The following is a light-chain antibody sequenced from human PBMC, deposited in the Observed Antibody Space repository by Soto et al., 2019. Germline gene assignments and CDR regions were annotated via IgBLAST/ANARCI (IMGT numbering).Light chain of an antibody. Sequence: IVLTQSPATLSLSPGERATLTCRASQSVSNNYLAWYQQQPGQAPSLINYAATSRATGTPSRCSSSWSRTVFPITISILEHEDLAEYYRQQYSSSITFGQGTRLEIK. V-gene: IGKV3-20*01. J-gene: IGKJ5*01. CDR2: AAT. CDR1: QSVSNNY. CDR3: QQYSSSIT.